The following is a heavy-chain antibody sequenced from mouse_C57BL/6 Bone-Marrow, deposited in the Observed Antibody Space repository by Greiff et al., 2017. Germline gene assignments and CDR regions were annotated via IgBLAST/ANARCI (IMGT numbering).Heavy chain of an antibody. CDR3: AAQGLYFDY. V-gene: IGHV1-81*01. Sequence: VKLMESGAELARPGASVTLSCKASGYTFTSYGISWVKQRTGQGLEWIGEIYPRSGNTYYNEKFKGKATLTADKSSSTAYMELRSLTSEDSAVYVCAAQGLYFDYWGQGTTLTVSS. J-gene: IGHJ2*01. CDR1: GYTFTSYG. CDR2: IYPRSGNT.